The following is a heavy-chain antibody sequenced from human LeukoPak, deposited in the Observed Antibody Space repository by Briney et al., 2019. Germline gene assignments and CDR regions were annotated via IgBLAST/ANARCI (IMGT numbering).Heavy chain of an antibody. V-gene: IGHV4-59*08. CDR3: AGGYSSGYDY. CDR1: GVSISSYY. J-gene: IGHJ4*02. D-gene: IGHD6-19*01. Sequence: PSETLSLTCTVSGVSISSYYWSWIRQPPGKGLEWIGYIYYSGSTNYNPSLKSRVTISVDTSKNQFSLKLSSVTAADTAVYYCAGGYSSGYDYWGQGTLVTVSS. CDR2: IYYSGST.